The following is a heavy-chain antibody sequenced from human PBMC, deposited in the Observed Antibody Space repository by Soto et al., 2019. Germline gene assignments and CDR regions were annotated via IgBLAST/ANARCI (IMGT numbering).Heavy chain of an antibody. CDR2: IYYSGST. Sequence: PSETLSLTCTVSGGSISSSSYYWGWIRQPPGKGLEWIGSIYYSGSTYYNPSLKSRVTISVDTSKNQFSLKLSSVTAADTAVYYCVRHTHAISISDHWGQGTLVTVSS. CDR3: VRHTHAISISDH. CDR1: GGSISSSSYY. J-gene: IGHJ4*02. D-gene: IGHD3-3*01. V-gene: IGHV4-39*01.